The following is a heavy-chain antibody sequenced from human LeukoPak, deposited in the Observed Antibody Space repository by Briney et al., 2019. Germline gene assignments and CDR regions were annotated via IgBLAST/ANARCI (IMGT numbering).Heavy chain of an antibody. J-gene: IGHJ6*02. V-gene: IGHV1-2*02. D-gene: IGHD3-10*01. CDR1: GYTFTRYY. Sequence: GASVKVSCKASGYTFTRYYMHWVRQAPGQGLEWMGWINPNSGGTNYAQKFQGRVTMTRDTSISTAYMELSRLRSDDTAVYYCARDLNYGSGSYYYYYYGMDVWGQGTTVTVSS. CDR3: ARDLNYGSGSYYYYYYGMDV. CDR2: INPNSGGT.